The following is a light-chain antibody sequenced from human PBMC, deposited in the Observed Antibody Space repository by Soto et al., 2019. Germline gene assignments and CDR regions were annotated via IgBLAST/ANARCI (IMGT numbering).Light chain of an antibody. J-gene: IGLJ1*01. CDR1: NIGSKS. V-gene: IGLV3-21*04. CDR2: YDS. Sequence: SYELTQPPSVSVAPGKTARITCGGNNIGSKSVHWYQQRPGQAHVLVIYYDSDRPSGIPERFSGSNSGNTATLTISRVEAGDEADYYCQVWDTSSDHYVFGTGTKVTV. CDR3: QVWDTSSDHYV.